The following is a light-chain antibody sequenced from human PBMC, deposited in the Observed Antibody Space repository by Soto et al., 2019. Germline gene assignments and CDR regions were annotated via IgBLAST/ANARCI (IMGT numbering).Light chain of an antibody. CDR2: QGS. CDR3: CSFASRSTYL. Sequence: QSVLTQSASVSGSPGQSITISCTGTSSDIGSYNLVSWYQQHPGKAPKRIIYQGSMRPSGISTRFSGSKSGNTASLTISGLQAEDEADYYCCSFASRSTYLFGGGTKLTVL. CDR1: SSDIGSYNL. J-gene: IGLJ1*01. V-gene: IGLV2-23*01.